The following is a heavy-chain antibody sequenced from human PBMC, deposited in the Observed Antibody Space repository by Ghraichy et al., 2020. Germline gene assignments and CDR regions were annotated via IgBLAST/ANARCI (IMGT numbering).Heavy chain of an antibody. Sequence: GGSLRLSCKGSGYSFTPYWIGWVRQMPGKGPEWMGIIFPGYSNIYYSPSFQGQVTMSADRSISTAFLQWSSLKASDTAIYYCAYARDGLFWWDPWGQGTLVTVSS. D-gene: IGHD2-21*01. CDR1: GYSFTPYW. CDR3: AYARDGLFWWDP. CDR2: IFPGYSNI. J-gene: IGHJ5*02. V-gene: IGHV5-51*01.